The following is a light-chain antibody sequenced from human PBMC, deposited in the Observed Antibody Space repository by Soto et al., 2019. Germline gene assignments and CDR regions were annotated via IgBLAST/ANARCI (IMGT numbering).Light chain of an antibody. Sequence: AIRMTQSPSSLSASTGDRVTITCRASQGISSYLAWYQQKPGKAPKLLIYAASTLQSGVPSRFSGSGSGTKFPLTIASLQPDDFATYYSQQYETLSGTFGPGTTVDI. CDR2: AAS. V-gene: IGKV1-8*01. CDR3: QQYETLSGT. CDR1: QGISSY. J-gene: IGKJ1*01.